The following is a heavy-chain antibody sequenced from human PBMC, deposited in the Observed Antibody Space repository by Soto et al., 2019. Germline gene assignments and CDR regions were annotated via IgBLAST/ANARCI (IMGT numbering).Heavy chain of an antibody. V-gene: IGHV4-59*01. CDR3: ARGSTYAGSHWDY. CDR2: VYSSGTT. D-gene: IGHD2-15*01. Sequence: SENLSLTFAVSNGSISSDYWNWVRQPPGKGLEWIGYVYSSGTTNYNPSVKSRVTISVDTSKNQFSLKLSSVTTADTAVYYCARGSTYAGSHWDYWGRGTLVPVSS. J-gene: IGHJ4*02. CDR1: NGSISSDY.